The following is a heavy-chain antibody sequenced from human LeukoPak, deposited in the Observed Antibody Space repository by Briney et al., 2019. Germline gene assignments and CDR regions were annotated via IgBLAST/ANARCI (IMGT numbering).Heavy chain of an antibody. D-gene: IGHD2-2*01. CDR3: AKDSCSSTSCYFDY. J-gene: IGHJ4*02. CDR1: GFTFSSYG. CDR2: IRYDGSNK. Sequence: GGSLRLSCAASGFTFSSYGMHWVRQAPGKGLEWVAFIRYDGSNKYYADSVKGRFTISRDNSKNTLYLQMNSLRAEDTAVYDCAKDSCSSTSCYFDYWGQGTLVTVSS. V-gene: IGHV3-30*02.